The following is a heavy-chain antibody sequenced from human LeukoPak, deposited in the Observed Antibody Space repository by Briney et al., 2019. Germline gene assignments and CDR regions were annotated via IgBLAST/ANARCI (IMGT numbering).Heavy chain of an antibody. Sequence: GGSLRLSCVASGFTFSDYWMSWVRQAPGKALEWVANIKQAGSEKYYVDSVKGRFTISRDNAKNSLDLQMNSLRAADTAMYYCARHGDWAFDIRGQGTMVTVSS. CDR1: GFTFSDYW. V-gene: IGHV3-7*05. J-gene: IGHJ3*02. CDR3: ARHGDWAFDI. CDR2: IKQAGSEK. D-gene: IGHD2-21*02.